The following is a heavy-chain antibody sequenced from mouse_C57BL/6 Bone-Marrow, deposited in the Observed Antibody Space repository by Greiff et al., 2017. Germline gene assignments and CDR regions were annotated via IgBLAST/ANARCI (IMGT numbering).Heavy chain of an antibody. Sequence: VQLQQSGPELVKPGASVKISCKASGYTFTDYYMNWVKQSHGKSLEWIGDINPNTGGTSYNQKFKGKATLTVDKSSSTAYMELRSLTSEDSAVYYCARSHDGYYDAMDYWGQGTSVTVSS. CDR2: INPNTGGT. J-gene: IGHJ4*01. CDR1: GYTFTDYY. D-gene: IGHD2-3*01. V-gene: IGHV1-26*01. CDR3: ARSHDGYYDAMDY.